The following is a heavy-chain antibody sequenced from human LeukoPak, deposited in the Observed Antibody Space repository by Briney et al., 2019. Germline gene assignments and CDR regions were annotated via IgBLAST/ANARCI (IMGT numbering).Heavy chain of an antibody. V-gene: IGHV3-7*01. J-gene: IGHJ1*01. Sequence: GGSLRLSCETSGFIFSNCWMTWVRQAPGKGLQWVANVQHIGGETYYVDSVKGRFTISRDNAKNSVYLQMNSLGADDTAVYYCATYSILNAREFRYWGQGTLVTVTS. D-gene: IGHD4-11*01. CDR2: VQHIGGET. CDR3: ATYSILNAREFRY. CDR1: GFIFSNCW.